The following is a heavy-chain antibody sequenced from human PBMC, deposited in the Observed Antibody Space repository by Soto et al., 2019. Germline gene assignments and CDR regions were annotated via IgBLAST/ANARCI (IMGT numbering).Heavy chain of an antibody. V-gene: IGHV1-69*13. CDR1: GGTFSSYS. CDR2: IIPIFGTA. D-gene: IGHD2-15*01. J-gene: IGHJ1*01. Sequence: SVKVSCKASGGTFSSYSISWVRQAPGQGLEWMGGIIPIFGTANYAQKFQGRVTITADESTSTAYMELSSLRSEDTAVYYCGGGYCSGGSCYVEYFQHWGQGTLVTVSS. CDR3: GGGYCSGGSCYVEYFQH.